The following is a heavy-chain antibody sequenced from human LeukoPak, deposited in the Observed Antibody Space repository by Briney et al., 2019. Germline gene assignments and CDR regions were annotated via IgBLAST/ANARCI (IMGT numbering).Heavy chain of an antibody. D-gene: IGHD3-22*01. CDR1: GFTFSSYA. J-gene: IGHJ4*02. CDR3: AKVACDSSGYYLDY. CDR2: ISGSGGKT. Sequence: GGSLRLSCAASGFTFSSYAVSWVRQAPGKGLEWVSVISGSGGKTYCADSVKGRFTISRDNSKNTLYLQMSSLRDEDTAVYYCAKVACDSSGYYLDYWGQGTLVTVSS. V-gene: IGHV3-23*01.